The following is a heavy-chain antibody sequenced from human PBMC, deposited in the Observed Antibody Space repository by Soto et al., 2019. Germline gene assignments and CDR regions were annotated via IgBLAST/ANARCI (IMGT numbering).Heavy chain of an antibody. CDR1: GFTFSSYS. D-gene: IGHD3-22*01. CDR3: ARDRDDSSGYEATFDY. CDR2: ISSSSSTI. Sequence: EVQLVESGGGLVQPGGSLRLSCAASGFTFSSYSMNWVRQAPGKGLEWVSYISSSSSTIYYADSVKGRFTISRDNAKNSLYLQMNGLGDEDTAGYYCARDRDDSSGYEATFDYWGQGTLATVSS. V-gene: IGHV3-48*02. J-gene: IGHJ4*02.